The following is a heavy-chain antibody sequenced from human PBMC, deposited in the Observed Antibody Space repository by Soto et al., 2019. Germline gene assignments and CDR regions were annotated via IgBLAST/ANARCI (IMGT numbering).Heavy chain of an antibody. Sequence: EVQLVESGGGLVQPGGSLRLYCAASGFTFSMYWMHWVRQAPGKGLLWVSRINGDGTDTTYADSVKGRFTISRDNAKNTVYLQMNGLRAEDTAVYFCAREVGRGSGSYCLDYWGQEPLVTVSS. CDR3: AREVGRGSGSYCLDY. J-gene: IGHJ4*02. D-gene: IGHD3-16*01. CDR2: INGDGTDT. CDR1: GFTFSMYW. V-gene: IGHV3-74*03.